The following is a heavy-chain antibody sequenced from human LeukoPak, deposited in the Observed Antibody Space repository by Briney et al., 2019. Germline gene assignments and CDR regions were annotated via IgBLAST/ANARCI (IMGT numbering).Heavy chain of an antibody. Sequence: GSLRLSCAASGFTFSSYWMSWVRQAPGKGLEWLSYVSPDDKTRYYADSVKGRFTTTRDNAKNSQYLQMSSLRAEDTALYFCVRGGTGDGNYFDYWGQGTLVTVSS. CDR3: VRGGTGDGNYFDY. CDR2: VSPDDKTR. D-gene: IGHD7-27*01. J-gene: IGHJ4*02. V-gene: IGHV3-48*01. CDR1: GFTFSSYW.